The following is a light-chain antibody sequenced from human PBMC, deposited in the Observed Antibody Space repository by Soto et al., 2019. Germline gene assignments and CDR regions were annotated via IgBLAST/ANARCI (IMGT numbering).Light chain of an antibody. CDR3: QQTYSTLLLT. Sequence: DIQMTQSPSSLSASVGDRVTITCRASQSISTYLSWFQQKPGKAPKLLVYAASFLQSGVPSRFSGSGSGTDFTLTISSLQPEDCATYYRQQTYSTLLLTFGPGTKVDIK. CDR2: AAS. J-gene: IGKJ3*01. V-gene: IGKV1-39*01. CDR1: QSISTY.